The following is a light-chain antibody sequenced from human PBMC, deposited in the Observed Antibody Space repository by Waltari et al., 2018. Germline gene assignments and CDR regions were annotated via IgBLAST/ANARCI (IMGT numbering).Light chain of an antibody. Sequence: DIVLTQSPGTLSLSPGERATLSCRASQSVSIISFTWYQQRPGHAPRLLIYGTSSRATDIPDRFSGSGSGTDFNLTISRLEPEDFAVYFCQHYDGSAVTFGGGTKVEIK. CDR3: QHYDGSAVT. CDR2: GTS. V-gene: IGKV3-20*01. J-gene: IGKJ4*01. CDR1: QSVSIIS.